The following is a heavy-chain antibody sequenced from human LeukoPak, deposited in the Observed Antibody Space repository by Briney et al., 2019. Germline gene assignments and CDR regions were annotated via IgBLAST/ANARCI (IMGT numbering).Heavy chain of an antibody. CDR2: IIPIFGTA. V-gene: IGHV1-69*13. D-gene: IGHD5-12*01. Sequence: ASLKVSCKASGGTFSSYAISWVRQAPGQGLEWMGGIIPIFGTANYAQKFQGRVTITADESTSTAYMELSSLRSEDTAVYYCARGWLRSREFDYWGQGTLVTVSS. J-gene: IGHJ4*02. CDR3: ARGWLRSREFDY. CDR1: GGTFSSYA.